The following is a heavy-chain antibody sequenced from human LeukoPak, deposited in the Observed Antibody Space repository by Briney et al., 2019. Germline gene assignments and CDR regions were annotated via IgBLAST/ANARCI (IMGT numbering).Heavy chain of an antibody. J-gene: IGHJ4*02. CDR3: ARGLSIMITFGGVIVRGYYFDY. CDR1: GGSFSGYY. V-gene: IGHV4-34*01. CDR2: INHSGST. Sequence: PSETLSLTCAVYGGSFSGYYWSWIRQPPGKGLEWIGEINHSGSTNYNPSLKSRVTISVDTSKNQFSLELSSVTAADTAVYYCARGLSIMITFGGVIVRGYYFDYWGQGTLVTVSS. D-gene: IGHD3-16*02.